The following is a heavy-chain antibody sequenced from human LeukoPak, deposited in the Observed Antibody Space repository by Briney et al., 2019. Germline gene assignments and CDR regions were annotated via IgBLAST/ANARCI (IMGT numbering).Heavy chain of an antibody. CDR3: ARDTWELLRPDY. CDR1: GYTFTSYY. CDR2: INPSGGST. Sequence: ASVKVSCKASGYTFTSYYMHWVRQAPGQGLEWMGIINPSGGSTSYAQKFQGRVTMTRDTSTSTAYMELRSLTSDDAAVYYCARDTWELLRPDYWGQGTLVTVSS. V-gene: IGHV1-46*01. J-gene: IGHJ4*02. D-gene: IGHD1-26*01.